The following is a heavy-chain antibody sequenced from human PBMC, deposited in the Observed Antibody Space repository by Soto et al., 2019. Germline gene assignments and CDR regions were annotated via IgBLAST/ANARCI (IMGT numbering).Heavy chain of an antibody. CDR2: ISGSGGST. CDR3: AALTGDPYYYYYYYMDV. D-gene: IGHD7-27*01. J-gene: IGHJ6*03. CDR1: GFTFSSYA. V-gene: IGHV3-23*01. Sequence: GGSLRLSCAASGFTFSSYAMSWVRQAPGKGLEWVSAISGSGGSTYYADSVKGRFTISRDNSKNTLYLQMNSLRAEDTAVYYCAALTGDPYYYYYYYMDVWGKATTVTVSS.